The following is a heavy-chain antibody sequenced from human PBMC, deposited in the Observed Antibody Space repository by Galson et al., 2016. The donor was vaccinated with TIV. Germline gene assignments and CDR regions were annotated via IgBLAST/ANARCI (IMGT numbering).Heavy chain of an antibody. V-gene: IGHV1-69*13. CDR1: GAIFNSYA. Sequence: SVKVSCKASGAIFNSYAISWVRQAPGQGLEWMGGIIAIFRIANYAQKFQGRVTITADESTSTAYMELSSLRSEDTAVYYCAGGSGYNWGTPFDFWGQGTLVTVSS. D-gene: IGHD1-1*01. CDR2: IIAIFRIA. CDR3: AGGSGYNWGTPFDF. J-gene: IGHJ4*02.